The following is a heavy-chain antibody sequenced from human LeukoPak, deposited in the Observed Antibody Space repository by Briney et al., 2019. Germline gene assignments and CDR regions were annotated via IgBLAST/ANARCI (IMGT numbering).Heavy chain of an antibody. Sequence: PGGSLRLSCAASGFTFSSSGMSWVRQAPGKGLEWVSTISASGDNTYYADSVKGRFTISRDNSKKKLYLQMNSLRAEDTAVYYCARDKSGYYYMDVWGKGTTVTVSS. CDR1: GFTFSSSG. D-gene: IGHD1-26*01. V-gene: IGHV3-23*01. J-gene: IGHJ6*03. CDR3: ARDKSGYYYMDV. CDR2: ISASGDNT.